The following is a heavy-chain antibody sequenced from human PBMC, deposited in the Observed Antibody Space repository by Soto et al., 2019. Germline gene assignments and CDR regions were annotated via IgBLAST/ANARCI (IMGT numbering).Heavy chain of an antibody. CDR1: GGSVSSGSYY. CDR2: IYYSGST. CDR3: ARSDYDILTGYYYYYGMDV. Sequence: SETLSLTCTVSGGSVSSGSYYWSWIRQPPGKGLEWIGYIYYSGSTNYNPSLKSRVTISVDTSKNQFSLKLSSVTAADTAVYYCARSDYDILTGYYYYYGMDVWGQGSTVTVSS. V-gene: IGHV4-61*01. D-gene: IGHD3-9*01. J-gene: IGHJ6*02.